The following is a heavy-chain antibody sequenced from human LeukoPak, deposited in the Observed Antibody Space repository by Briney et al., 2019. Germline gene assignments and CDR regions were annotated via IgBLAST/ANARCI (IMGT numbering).Heavy chain of an antibody. J-gene: IGHJ3*02. D-gene: IGHD7-27*01. CDR3: GRDLNWGAFDI. V-gene: IGHV3-23*01. Sequence: PGGSLRLSCVASGFTFSHYGMDWVRQAPGKGLEWVSGIGPSGDNTYYADSVKGRFTISRDKSRNTVLLQMNSLTAEDTAVYYCGRDLNWGAFDIRGQGAMVTVSS. CDR1: GFTFSHYG. CDR2: IGPSGDNT.